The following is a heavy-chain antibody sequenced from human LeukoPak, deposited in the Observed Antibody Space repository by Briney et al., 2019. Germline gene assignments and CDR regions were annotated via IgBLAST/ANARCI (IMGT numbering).Heavy chain of an antibody. CDR2: ISSNGGST. CDR3: ARAMGYSGYEHPFDY. Sequence: GGSLRLSCAASGFTFSSYAMHWVRQAPGKGLEYVSAISSNGGSTYYANSVKGRFTISRDNSKNTLYLQMGSLRAEDMAVYYCARAMGYSGYEHPFDYWGQGTLVTVSS. V-gene: IGHV3-64*01. J-gene: IGHJ4*02. CDR1: GFTFSSYA. D-gene: IGHD5-12*01.